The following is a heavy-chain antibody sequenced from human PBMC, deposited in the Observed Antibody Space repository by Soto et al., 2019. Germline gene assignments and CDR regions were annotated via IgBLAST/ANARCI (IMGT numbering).Heavy chain of an antibody. V-gene: IGHV4-34*01. CDR1: GGSFSGYY. CDR2: INHSGST. CDR3: ARGEKYSSSSSYFDY. D-gene: IGHD6-6*01. Sequence: TSETLSLTCAVYGGSFSGYYWSWIRQPPGKGLEWIGEINHSGSTNYNPSLKSRVTISVDTSKNQFSLKLSSVTAADTAVYYCARGEKYSSSSSYFDYWGQGTLVTVSS. J-gene: IGHJ4*02.